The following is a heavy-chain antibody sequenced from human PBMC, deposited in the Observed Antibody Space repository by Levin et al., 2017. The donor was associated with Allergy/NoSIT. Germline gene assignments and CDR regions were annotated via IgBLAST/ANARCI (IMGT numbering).Heavy chain of an antibody. CDR3: ATETLDDYGDSLSFDC. CDR1: GGSVRSGRYY. CDR2: IYYSGIT. J-gene: IGHJ4*02. D-gene: IGHD4-17*01. Sequence: SQTLSLTCTVSGGSVRSGRYYWNWIRQPPGRGLEWIGYIYYSGITNYNPSLKSRVTISVDTSKNQFSLRLSSVTAADTAVYYCATETLDDYGDSLSFDCWGQGTLVTVSS. V-gene: IGHV4-61*01.